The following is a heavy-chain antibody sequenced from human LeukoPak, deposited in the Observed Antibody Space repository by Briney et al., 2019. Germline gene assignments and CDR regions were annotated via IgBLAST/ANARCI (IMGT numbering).Heavy chain of an antibody. V-gene: IGHV3-21*01. Sequence: GGSLRLSCAASGFTFSSYSMNWVRQAPGKGLEWVSSISSTSSYINYADSAKGRFTIPRDKAKNSLYLQMNSLRAEDTAVYYCARVTLTGYYAFDYWGQGTLVTVSS. CDR1: GFTFSSYS. CDR3: ARVTLTGYYAFDY. J-gene: IGHJ4*02. CDR2: ISSTSSYI. D-gene: IGHD3-9*01.